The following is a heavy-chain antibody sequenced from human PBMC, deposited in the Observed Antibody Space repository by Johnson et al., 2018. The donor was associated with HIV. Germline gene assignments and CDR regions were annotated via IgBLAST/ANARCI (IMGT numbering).Heavy chain of an antibody. D-gene: IGHD3-3*01. CDR3: TRVPRKGVTPDAFDL. Sequence: QVQLVESGGGVVQPGGSLRLSCAASGFTFSAYGMHWVRQAPGKGLEWVAFIRYDGSNKYYADSVKGRFTISRDNSKNTLYLQMNSLKTEDTAVYYCTRVPRKGVTPDAFDLWGQGTLVTVSS. V-gene: IGHV3-30*02. J-gene: IGHJ3*01. CDR1: GFTFSAYG. CDR2: IRYDGSNK.